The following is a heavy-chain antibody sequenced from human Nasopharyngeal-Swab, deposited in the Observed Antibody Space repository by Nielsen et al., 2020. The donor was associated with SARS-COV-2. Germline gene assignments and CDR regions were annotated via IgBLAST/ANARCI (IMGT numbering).Heavy chain of an antibody. V-gene: IGHV1-3*01. CDR1: GGTFSSYA. CDR3: ARGIAVAARGWFDP. J-gene: IGHJ5*02. Sequence: VKVSCKASGGTFSSYAISWVRQAPGQRLEWMGWINAGNGNTKYSQKFQGRVTITRDTSASTAYMELSSLRSEDTAVYYCARGIAVAARGWFDPWGQGTLVTVSS. D-gene: IGHD6-19*01. CDR2: INAGNGNT.